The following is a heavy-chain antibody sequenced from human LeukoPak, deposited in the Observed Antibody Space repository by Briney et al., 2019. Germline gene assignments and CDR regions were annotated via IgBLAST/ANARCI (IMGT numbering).Heavy chain of an antibody. CDR2: ICYSGST. Sequence: SQTVSLNCTISSGTISCGGYFWPWLRQDPGKGLGWNGYICYSGSTYYNPTLKSRVSISVDTSKNQFSLKLSSVTAADAAVYYCARGRTNTDSWGQGPLVTVSA. CDR1: SGTISCGGYF. V-gene: IGHV4-31*03. D-gene: IGHD2-8*01. J-gene: IGHJ4*02. CDR3: ARGRTNTDS.